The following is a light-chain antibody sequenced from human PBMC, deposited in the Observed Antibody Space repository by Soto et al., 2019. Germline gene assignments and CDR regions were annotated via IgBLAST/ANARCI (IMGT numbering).Light chain of an antibody. V-gene: IGLV1-51*01. CDR3: VTWDNSLSAPVV. CDR1: SSNIGSNY. Sequence: QSVLTQPPSVSAAPGQKVTISCSGGSSNIGSNYVSWYQHFPGTAPRLLIYDNNKRPSGIPDRFSGSKSGTSATLSITGLQTGDEADYYCVTWDNSLSAPVVFGGGTQLTV. CDR2: DNN. J-gene: IGLJ2*01.